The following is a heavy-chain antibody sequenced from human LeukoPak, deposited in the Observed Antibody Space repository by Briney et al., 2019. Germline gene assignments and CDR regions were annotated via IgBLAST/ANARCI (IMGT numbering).Heavy chain of an antibody. Sequence: GGSLRLSCATSGFTFSSYAMSWLRQGPGKGLEWVSSLSGSDRTTYYADSVKGRFTISRDNSKNTLYLQMSSLRGEDTAVYYCAKVSSGWSLDYWGRGTLVTVSS. D-gene: IGHD6-19*01. CDR3: AKVSSGWSLDY. J-gene: IGHJ4*02. CDR2: LSGSDRTT. CDR1: GFTFSSYA. V-gene: IGHV3-23*01.